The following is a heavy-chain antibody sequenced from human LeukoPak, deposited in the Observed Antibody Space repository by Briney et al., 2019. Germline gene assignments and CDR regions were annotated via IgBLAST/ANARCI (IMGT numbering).Heavy chain of an antibody. J-gene: IGHJ4*02. CDR1: GYSISSGYY. D-gene: IGHD3-16*02. CDR3: ARGHQALVWGSYRFPSPFDY. Sequence: SETLSLTCTVSGYSISSGYYWGWIRQPPGKGLEWIGSIYHSGSTYYNPSLKSRVTISVDTSKNQFSLKLSSVTAADTAVYYCARGHQALVWGSYRFPSPFDYWGQGTLVTVSS. CDR2: IYHSGST. V-gene: IGHV4-38-2*02.